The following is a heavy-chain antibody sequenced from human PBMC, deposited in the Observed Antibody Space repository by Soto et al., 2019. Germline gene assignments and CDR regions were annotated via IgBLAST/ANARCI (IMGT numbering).Heavy chain of an antibody. CDR3: ASGIVGATSPLVFAFDI. D-gene: IGHD1-26*01. V-gene: IGHV1-69*13. Sequence: GASVKVSCKASQGTFSSYAISGLRQAPGQGLEWMGGIIPIFGTANYAQKFQGRVTITADESTSTAYMELSSLRSEDTAVYYCASGIVGATSPLVFAFDIWGQGTMVTVSS. J-gene: IGHJ3*02. CDR2: IIPIFGTA. CDR1: QGTFSSYA.